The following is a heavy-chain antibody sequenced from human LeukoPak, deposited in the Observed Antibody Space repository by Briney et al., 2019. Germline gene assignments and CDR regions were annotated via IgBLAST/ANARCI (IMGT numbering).Heavy chain of an antibody. CDR2: IYTSGST. D-gene: IGHD3-22*01. V-gene: IGHV4-61*02. J-gene: IGHJ3*02. CDR3: ARKYYYDSSGRDAFDI. Sequence: SETLSLTCTVSGGSISSGSYYWSWIRQPAGKGLEWIGRIYTSGSTNYNPSLKSRVTMSLDTSKNQFSLKLSSVTAADTAVYYCARKYYYDSSGRDAFDIWGQGTMVAVSS. CDR1: GGSISSGSYY.